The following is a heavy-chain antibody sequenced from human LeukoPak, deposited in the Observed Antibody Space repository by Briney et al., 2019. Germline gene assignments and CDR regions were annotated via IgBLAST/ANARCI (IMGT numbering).Heavy chain of an antibody. CDR1: GDSISRYY. V-gene: IGHV4-59*08. CDR2: IHYSGST. D-gene: IGHD5-12*01. CDR3: AKHLVATTPFFDY. J-gene: IGHJ4*02. Sequence: SETLSLTCTDSGDSISRYYWSWIRQPPGKGLEWIAFIHYSGSTNYNPPLKSRVTISMDTSRNQFSLRLSSVTAADTAVYYCAKHLVATTPFFDYWGQGTLVTVSS.